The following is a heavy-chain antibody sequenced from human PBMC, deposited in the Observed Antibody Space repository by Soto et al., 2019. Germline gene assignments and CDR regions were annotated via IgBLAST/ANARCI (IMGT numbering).Heavy chain of an antibody. CDR2: IGSTGDT. CDR1: GFTFSSHD. J-gene: IGHJ6*02. Sequence: GSLRLSCAASGFTFSSHDIHWVRQAAGKGLEWVSAIGSTGDTEYAASVKGRFTISRENAKNSVFLQMNSLRAGDTAVYYCARDGTGDYGMDVWGQGTTVTVSS. V-gene: IGHV3-13*01. CDR3: ARDGTGDYGMDV. D-gene: IGHD1-1*01.